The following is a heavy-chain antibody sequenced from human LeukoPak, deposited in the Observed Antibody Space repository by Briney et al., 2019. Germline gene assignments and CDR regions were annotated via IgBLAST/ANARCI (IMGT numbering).Heavy chain of an antibody. CDR2: ISSSSSYI. CDR3: ARGYPSTSCCLFDY. V-gene: IGHV3-21*01. J-gene: IGHJ4*02. Sequence: GGSLRLSCAASGFTFSSYSMNWVRQAPGRGLEWVSSISSSSSYIYYADSVKGRFTISRDNAKNSLYLQMNSLRAEDTAVYYCARGYPSTSCCLFDYWGQGTLVTVSS. CDR1: GFTFSSYS. D-gene: IGHD2-2*01.